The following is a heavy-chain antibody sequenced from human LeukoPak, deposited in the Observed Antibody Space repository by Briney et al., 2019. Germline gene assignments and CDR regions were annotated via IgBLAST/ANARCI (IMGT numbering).Heavy chain of an antibody. CDR3: ARDNWNSYYYNYYGMDV. D-gene: IGHD1-1*01. Sequence: PSETLSLTCTVSGGSISSYYWSWIRQPAGKGLKWIGRIYTSGSTNYNPSLKSRVTMSVDTSKNQFSLKLSSVTAADTAVYYCARDNWNSYYYNYYGMDVWGQGTTVTVSS. CDR2: IYTSGST. V-gene: IGHV4-4*07. J-gene: IGHJ6*02. CDR1: GGSISSYY.